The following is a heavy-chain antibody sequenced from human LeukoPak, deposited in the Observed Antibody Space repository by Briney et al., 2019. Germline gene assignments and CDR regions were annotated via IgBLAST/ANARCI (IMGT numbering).Heavy chain of an antibody. CDR2: INSDGGST. Sequence: GGSLRLSCAASGFTFSSYWMHWVRQAPGKGLVWVSRINSDGGSTSYTDSVKGRFTISRDNAKNTLYLQMNSLRAEDTAVYYCAKAKGWLQIFDYWGQGTLVIVSS. CDR1: GFTFSSYW. J-gene: IGHJ4*02. D-gene: IGHD6-19*01. CDR3: AKAKGWLQIFDY. V-gene: IGHV3-74*01.